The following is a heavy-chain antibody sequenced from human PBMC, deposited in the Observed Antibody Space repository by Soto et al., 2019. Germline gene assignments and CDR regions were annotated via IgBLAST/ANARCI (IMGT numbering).Heavy chain of an antibody. J-gene: IGHJ4*02. CDR2: IYWDDDK. CDR1: GFSLSTSGVG. CDR3: ARQVGATTFDY. V-gene: IGHV2-5*02. Sequence: QITLKESGPTLVKPTQTLTLTCTFSGFSLSTSGVGVGWIRQPPGKALEWLALIYWDDDKRYSPSLKSRLTNTKDTSKNQAVLTMTNMDPVDTATYYCARQVGATTFDYWGQGTLVTVSS. D-gene: IGHD1-26*01.